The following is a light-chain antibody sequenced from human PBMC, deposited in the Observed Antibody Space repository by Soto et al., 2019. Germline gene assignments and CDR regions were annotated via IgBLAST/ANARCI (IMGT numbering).Light chain of an antibody. Sequence: EVVLTQSPGTLSVSPGAGATLSCRASQSVISTYLAWEQQKPGQAPRLPIYGASSRATGIPDRFRGSGSGADSTLTISRLEPEDFAVYDCDHHCSSPFTFGPGTIVYGK. CDR1: QSVISTY. CDR2: GAS. CDR3: DHHCSSPFT. V-gene: IGKV3-20*01. J-gene: IGKJ3*01.